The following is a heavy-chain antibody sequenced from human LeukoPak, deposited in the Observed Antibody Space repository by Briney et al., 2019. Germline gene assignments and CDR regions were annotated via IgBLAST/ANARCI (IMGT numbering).Heavy chain of an antibody. D-gene: IGHD2-15*01. CDR2: ISSSGSTI. Sequence: GGSLRLSCAASGFTFSSYEMTWVRQAPGKGLEWVSYISSSGSTIYYADSVKGRFTISRDNAKNSLYLQMNSLRAEDTAVYYCARAPPRLPYYYYGMDVWGQGTTVTVSS. CDR1: GFTFSSYE. V-gene: IGHV3-48*03. CDR3: ARAPPRLPYYYYGMDV. J-gene: IGHJ6*02.